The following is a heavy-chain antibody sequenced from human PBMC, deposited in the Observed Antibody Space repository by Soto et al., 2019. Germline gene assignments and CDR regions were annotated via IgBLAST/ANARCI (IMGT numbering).Heavy chain of an antibody. CDR2: ITWNSANI. V-gene: IGHV3-9*01. D-gene: IGHD3-22*01. CDR3: VRDTNFDTSGYSWNWFDL. CDR1: GFTFGDFA. Sequence: EVQLVESGGGLVQPGRSLRLSCAVSGFTFGDFAMHWVRQAPGKGLEWVSGITWNSANIGYADSVRGRFTISRDNADNPLYLQMDSLRVEDTALYYCVRDTNFDTSGYSWNWFDLWGQGTLVTVSS. J-gene: IGHJ5*02.